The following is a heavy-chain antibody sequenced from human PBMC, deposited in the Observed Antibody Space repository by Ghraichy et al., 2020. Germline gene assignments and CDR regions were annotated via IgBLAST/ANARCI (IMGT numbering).Heavy chain of an antibody. J-gene: IGHJ3*02. D-gene: IGHD5-18*01. CDR2: IYSGGST. CDR3: ATPGYSYGPYDAFDI. V-gene: IGHV3-53*01. CDR1: GFTVSSNY. Sequence: LSLTCAASGFTVSSNYMSWVRQAPGKGLEWVSVIYSGGSTYYVDSVKGRFTISRDNSKNTLYLQMNSLRAEDTAVYYCATPGYSYGPYDAFDIWGQGTMVTVSS.